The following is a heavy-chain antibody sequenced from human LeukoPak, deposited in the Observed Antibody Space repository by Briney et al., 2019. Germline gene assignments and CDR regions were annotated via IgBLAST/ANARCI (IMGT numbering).Heavy chain of an antibody. V-gene: IGHV1-8*01. CDR3: ARDTFVEMATILHFDY. CDR2: MNPNSGNT. CDR1: GYTFTSYD. J-gene: IGHJ4*02. Sequence: GASVKVSCKASGYTFTSYDINWVRQATGQGLEWMGWMNPNSGNTGYAQKFQGRVTMTRNTSISTAYMELSSLRSEDTAVYYCARDTFVEMATILHFDYWGQGTLVTVSS. D-gene: IGHD5-24*01.